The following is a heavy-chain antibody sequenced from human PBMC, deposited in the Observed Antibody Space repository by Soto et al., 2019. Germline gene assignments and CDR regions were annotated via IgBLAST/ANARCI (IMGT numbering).Heavy chain of an antibody. CDR3: VKVSTFYDILTGYYSTNFFDP. CDR1: GFTFSEYS. J-gene: IGHJ5*02. D-gene: IGHD3-9*01. Sequence: PGGSLRLSCSASGFTFSEYSMHWVRQDPGKGLQYVSTISSDGDITYYADSVKGRFTISRDNSKNTLYLQMNSLRPEDTAVYYCVKVSTFYDILTGYYSTNFFDPLGQGTLVTFSS. CDR2: ISSDGDIT. V-gene: IGHV3-64D*06.